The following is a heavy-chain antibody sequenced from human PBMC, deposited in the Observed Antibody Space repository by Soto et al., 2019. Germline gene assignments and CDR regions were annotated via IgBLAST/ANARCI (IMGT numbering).Heavy chain of an antibody. CDR3: ARRANSWHTVVY. D-gene: IGHD1-26*01. Sequence: PGESLKISCKASGYSFTIYWSGWVRQMPGKGLEWMGIIYPGDSDTRYTPSFEGQVTISADKSIGTAFLQWSSLKASDTAMYYCARRANSWHTVVYWGQGTLVTSPQ. J-gene: IGHJ4*02. CDR1: GYSFTIYW. CDR2: IYPGDSDT. V-gene: IGHV5-51*01.